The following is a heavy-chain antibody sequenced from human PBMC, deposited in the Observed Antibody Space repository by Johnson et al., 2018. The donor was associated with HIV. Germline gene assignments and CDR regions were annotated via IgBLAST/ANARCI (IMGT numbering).Heavy chain of an antibody. CDR1: GFTFSSYG. J-gene: IGHJ3*02. CDR2: ISYDGSNK. CDR3: APAGPDAFDI. V-gene: IGHV3-30*03. Sequence: QEKLVESGGGVVQHGRSLRLSCAASGFTFSSYGMHWVRQAPGKGLEWVAVISYDGSNKYYADSVKGRFTISRDNSKNTLYLQMNSLRAEDTAVYYCAPAGPDAFDIWGQGTMVTVSS. D-gene: IGHD6-13*01.